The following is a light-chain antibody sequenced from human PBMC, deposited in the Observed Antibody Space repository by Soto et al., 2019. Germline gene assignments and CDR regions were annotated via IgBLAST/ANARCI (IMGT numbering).Light chain of an antibody. CDR2: LGS. CDR1: QSLLHSNGYNY. V-gene: IGKV2-28*01. Sequence: DIVMTQSPLSLPVTPGEPASISCRSSQSLLHSNGYNYLDWYLQNPWQSPQLLIYLGSNRASGVPDRFSGSGSGTDFTLKISRVEAEDFGVYYCMQALQTPFTFGPGTKVDIK. J-gene: IGKJ3*01. CDR3: MQALQTPFT.